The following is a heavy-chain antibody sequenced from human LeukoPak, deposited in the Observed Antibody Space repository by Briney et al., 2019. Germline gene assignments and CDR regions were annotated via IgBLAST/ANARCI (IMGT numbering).Heavy chain of an antibody. CDR1: GGSISGDH. J-gene: IGHJ3*02. Sequence: SETLSLTCTVSGGSISGDHWNWIREPPGKGLEWIGYIYYSGNTNYNPSLKSRFTISVDTSKNQFSLKLSSVTAADTAVYYCARRNDFDMWGQGTMVTVSS. V-gene: IGHV4-59*08. CDR2: IYYSGNT. CDR3: ARRNDFDM.